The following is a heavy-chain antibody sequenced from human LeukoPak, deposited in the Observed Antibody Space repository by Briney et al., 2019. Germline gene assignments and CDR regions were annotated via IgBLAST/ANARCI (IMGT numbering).Heavy chain of an antibody. V-gene: IGHV3-23*01. CDR3: ARAATVLGAFDI. D-gene: IGHD4-11*01. J-gene: IGHJ3*02. CDR1: GFTFSNYA. CDR2: IGSGGDNA. Sequence: GGSLRLSCAASGFTFSNYAMSWVRQAPGKGLERVSVIGSGGDNAYYADSVQGPFTISRDNSMNTLYLQMNSLRVEDTALYYCARAATVLGAFDIWGQGTMVTVSS.